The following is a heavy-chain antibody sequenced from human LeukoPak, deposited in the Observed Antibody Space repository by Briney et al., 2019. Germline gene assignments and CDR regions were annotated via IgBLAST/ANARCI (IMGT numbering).Heavy chain of an antibody. V-gene: IGHV5-51*01. CDR2: IYPGDSDT. Sequence: GESLKISCKGSGYSFTSYWIGWVRQMPGKGLEWMGIIYPGDSDTRYSPSFQGQVTISADKSISTAYLQWSSLKASDTAMYYCARLMVRGVTTTQYNWFDPWGQGTLVTVSS. J-gene: IGHJ5*02. CDR3: ARLMVRGVTTTQYNWFDP. D-gene: IGHD3-10*01. CDR1: GYSFTSYW.